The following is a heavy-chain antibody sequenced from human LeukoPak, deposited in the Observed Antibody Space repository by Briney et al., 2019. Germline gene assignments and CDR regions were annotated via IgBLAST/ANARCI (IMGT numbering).Heavy chain of an antibody. J-gene: IGHJ6*03. V-gene: IGHV3-30*02. Sequence: GGSLRLSCGASGFTFSNYGMLWVRQAPGKGLEWVAFIRYDGNNKLYADSVKGRFTISRDNSKNTLYLHINSLRAEDTAVYYCAKGGGYEAQYYYYYLDVWGKGTTVTISS. CDR3: AKGGGYEAQYYYYYLDV. CDR2: IRYDGNNK. CDR1: GFTFSNYG. D-gene: IGHD5-12*01.